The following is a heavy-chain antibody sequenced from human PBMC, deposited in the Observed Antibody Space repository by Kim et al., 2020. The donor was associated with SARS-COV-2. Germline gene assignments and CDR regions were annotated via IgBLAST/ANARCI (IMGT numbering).Heavy chain of an antibody. D-gene: IGHD2-15*01. CDR2: INTRSSVL. Sequence: GGSLRLSCAASGFTISSYEMNWVRQAPGKGLEWVSHINTRSSVLYYADSVKGRFTISRDNAKNSLYLQMNSLRAEDTALYYCAREVLVPATLGSVLWGR. CDR3: AREVLVPATLGSVL. J-gene: IGHJ2*01. V-gene: IGHV3-48*03. CDR1: GFTISSYE.